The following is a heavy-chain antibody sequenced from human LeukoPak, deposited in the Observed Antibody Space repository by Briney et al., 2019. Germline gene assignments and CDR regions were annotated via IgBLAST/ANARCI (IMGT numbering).Heavy chain of an antibody. CDR3: ARDGLGTPIAARGDFDY. Sequence: SETLSLTCTVSDGSINGYYWSWIRQPPGKGLDWIGYMYSGGTTNYSPSLKSRVTISEDTSKNQFSLKLTSVTAADTAVYYCARDGLGTPIAARGDFDYWGQGTLVTVSS. D-gene: IGHD6-6*01. J-gene: IGHJ4*02. CDR2: MYSGGTT. V-gene: IGHV4-59*01. CDR1: DGSINGYY.